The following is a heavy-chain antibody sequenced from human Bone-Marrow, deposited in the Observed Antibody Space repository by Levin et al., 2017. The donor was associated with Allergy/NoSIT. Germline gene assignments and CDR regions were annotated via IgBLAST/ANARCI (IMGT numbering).Heavy chain of an antibody. CDR1: GASVSSDNYY. CDR2: LFYRGST. CDR3: ARILTSELDY. Sequence: SQTLSLTCTVSGASVSSDNYYWTWVRQPPGKGLEWIGLLFYRGSTNYNPSLKSRATISKDTSKNQFSLKLTSVTAADTAVYFCARILTSELDYWGQGTLVTVSS. J-gene: IGHJ4*02. D-gene: IGHD4/OR15-4a*01. V-gene: IGHV4-61*01.